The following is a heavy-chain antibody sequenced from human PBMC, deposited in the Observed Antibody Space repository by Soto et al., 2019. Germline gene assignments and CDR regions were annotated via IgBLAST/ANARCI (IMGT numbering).Heavy chain of an antibody. Sequence: ASVKVSCKASGYTFTGYYMHWVRQAPGQGLEWMGWINPNSGGTNYAQKFQGWVTMTRDTSISTAYMELSRLRSDDTAVYYCARGTTVTTLYYYYMDVWGKGTTVTVSS. CDR3: ARGTTVTTLYYYYMDV. CDR2: INPNSGGT. V-gene: IGHV1-2*04. CDR1: GYTFTGYY. D-gene: IGHD4-4*01. J-gene: IGHJ6*03.